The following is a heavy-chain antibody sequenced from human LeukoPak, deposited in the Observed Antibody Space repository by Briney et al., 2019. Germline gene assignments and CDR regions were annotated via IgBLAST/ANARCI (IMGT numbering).Heavy chain of an antibody. J-gene: IGHJ6*02. CDR3: ARDRSPSGSGSYYMRYYGMDV. CDR2: IIPILGIA. Sequence: ASVKVSCKASGGTFSSYAISWVRQAPGQGLEWMGRIIPILGIANYAQKFQGRVTITGDKSTSTAYMELSSLRSEDTAVYYCARDRSPSGSGSYYMRYYGMDVWGQGTTVTVSS. CDR1: GGTFSSYA. D-gene: IGHD3-10*01. V-gene: IGHV1-69*04.